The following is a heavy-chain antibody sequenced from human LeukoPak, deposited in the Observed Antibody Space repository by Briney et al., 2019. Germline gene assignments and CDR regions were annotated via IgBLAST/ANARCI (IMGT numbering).Heavy chain of an antibody. CDR3: ARESVGSHAIDY. V-gene: IGHV3-53*01. D-gene: IGHD4-23*01. CDR1: GFSVSSSY. CDR2: IYSAGPT. J-gene: IGHJ4*02. Sequence: GGSLRLSCAASGFSVSSSYMSWVRQDPGKGLEWVSVIYSAGPTHYADSVKGRFTISRDKSENTLHLQMNSLRAEDTAIYYCARESVGSHAIDYWGQGTLVTVSS.